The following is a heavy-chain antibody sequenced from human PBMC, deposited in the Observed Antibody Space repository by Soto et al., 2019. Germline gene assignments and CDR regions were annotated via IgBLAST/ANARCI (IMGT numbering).Heavy chain of an antibody. D-gene: IGHD2-8*01. CDR1: GYTFTELS. Sequence: GASVKVSCKVSGYTFTELSMHWVRQAPGKGLEWMGGFDPEDGETIYAQKFQGRVTMTEDTSTDTAYMELSSLRSEDTAVYYCATDALVYASWFDPWGQGTLVTVSS. CDR2: FDPEDGET. V-gene: IGHV1-24*01. CDR3: ATDALVYASWFDP. J-gene: IGHJ5*02.